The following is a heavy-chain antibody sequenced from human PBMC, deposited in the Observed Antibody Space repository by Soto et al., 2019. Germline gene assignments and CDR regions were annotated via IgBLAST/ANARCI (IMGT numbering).Heavy chain of an antibody. J-gene: IGHJ4*02. D-gene: IGHD6-6*01. V-gene: IGHV4-34*01. Sequence: SETLSLTCAVYGGSFSGYYWSWIRQPPGKGLEWIGEINRSGSIDYNPSLKSRVTISVDTSKNQFPLRLTSVPAADTAVYYCARSSIEPRVFMYPFDSWGQGPLVTVS. CDR1: GGSFSGYY. CDR2: INRSGSI. CDR3: ARSSIEPRVFMYPFDS.